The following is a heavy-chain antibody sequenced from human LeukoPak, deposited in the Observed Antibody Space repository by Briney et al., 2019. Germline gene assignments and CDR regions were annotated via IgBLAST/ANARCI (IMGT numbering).Heavy chain of an antibody. D-gene: IGHD3-9*01. Sequence: SRTLSLTCTVSGGSISSGGYYWSWIRQHPGKGLEWIGYIYYSGSTYYNPSLKSRVTISVDTSKNQFSLKLSSVTAADTAVYYCARDPGILTGYYYFDYWGQGTLVTVSS. CDR2: IYYSGST. CDR1: GGSISSGGYY. V-gene: IGHV4-31*03. CDR3: ARDPGILTGYYYFDY. J-gene: IGHJ4*02.